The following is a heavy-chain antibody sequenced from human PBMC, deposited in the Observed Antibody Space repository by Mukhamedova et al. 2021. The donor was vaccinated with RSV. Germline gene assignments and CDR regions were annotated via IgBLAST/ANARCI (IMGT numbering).Heavy chain of an antibody. Sequence: KSRVTISVDTSKNQFSLKMSSVTAADTAVYYCARGPLVFSDGNSGYLSYWGQGTLVTVSS. J-gene: IGHJ4*02. V-gene: IGHV4-34*01. D-gene: IGHD4-23*01. CDR3: ARGPLVFSDGNSGYLSY.